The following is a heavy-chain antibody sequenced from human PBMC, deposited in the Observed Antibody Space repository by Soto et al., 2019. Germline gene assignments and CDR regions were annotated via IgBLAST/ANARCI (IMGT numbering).Heavy chain of an antibody. D-gene: IGHD5-18*01. J-gene: IGHJ5*02. CDR1: GGTFSTYA. CDR3: ARVVDPEVFLTWFDP. V-gene: IGHV1-69*01. CDR2: IIPIFGTA. Sequence: QVQLVQSGAEVKKPGSSVKVSCKASGGTFSTYAINWVRQAPGEGLEWVGGIIPIFGTANYAQKFQDRVTITADESTSTTYMELSSLRSEDTAMYYWARVVDPEVFLTWFDPWGQGTLVTVSS.